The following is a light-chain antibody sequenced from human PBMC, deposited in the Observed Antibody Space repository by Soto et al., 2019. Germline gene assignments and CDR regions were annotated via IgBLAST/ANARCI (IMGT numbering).Light chain of an antibody. CDR2: GAS. CDR1: QSVINN. Sequence: EIVMTQSRATLSVSPGERATLSCRASQSVINNLAWYQQKPGQAPRLLIYGASTRATGIPARFSGSGSGTEFTLTISRLQSEDFAVYYCQQYNNWPPLTFGGGTKVEIK. CDR3: QQYNNWPPLT. V-gene: IGKV3-15*01. J-gene: IGKJ4*01.